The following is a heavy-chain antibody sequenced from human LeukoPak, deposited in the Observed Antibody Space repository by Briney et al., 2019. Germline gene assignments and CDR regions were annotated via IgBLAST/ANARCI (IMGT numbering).Heavy chain of an antibody. V-gene: IGHV4-39*01. J-gene: IGHJ4*02. CDR3: ARRYCSSTSCLLDY. CDR1: GGSISSSSYY. D-gene: IGHD2-2*01. Sequence: PSEPLSLTCSVSGGSISSSSYYWGWIRQPPGKGLEWIGSIYYSGSTYYNPSLKSRVTISVDTSKNQFSLKLSSVTAADTAVYYCARRYCSSTSCLLDYWGQGTLVTVSS. CDR2: IYYSGST.